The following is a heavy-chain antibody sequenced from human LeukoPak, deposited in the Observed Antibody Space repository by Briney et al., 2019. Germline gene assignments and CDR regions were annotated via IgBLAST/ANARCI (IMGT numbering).Heavy chain of an antibody. CDR1: GGTFSSYA. V-gene: IGHV1-69*05. Sequence: AASVKVSCKASGGTFSSYAISWVRQAPGQGLEWMGRIIPIFGTANYAQKFQGRVTITTDESTSTAYMELSSLRSEDTAVYYCARNSAIAVDDAFDIWGQGTMVTVSS. CDR3: ARNSAIAVDDAFDI. J-gene: IGHJ3*02. CDR2: IIPIFGTA. D-gene: IGHD2/OR15-2a*01.